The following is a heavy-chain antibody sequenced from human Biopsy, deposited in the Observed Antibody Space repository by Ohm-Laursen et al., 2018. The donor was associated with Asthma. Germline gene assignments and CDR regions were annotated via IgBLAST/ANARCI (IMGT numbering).Heavy chain of an antibody. Sequence: SSVKVSCKFPGGTFSNFAISWVRQAPGQGLEWLGGIMTVFGTTNYAQKFQGRVTITADESTSTAYMEVTSLRSEDTAVYYCASDFPKDYVRYNFQFWGQGTLVTVSS. V-gene: IGHV1-69*01. CDR3: ASDFPKDYVRYNFQF. CDR1: GGTFSNFA. D-gene: IGHD4-17*01. J-gene: IGHJ4*02. CDR2: IMTVFGTT.